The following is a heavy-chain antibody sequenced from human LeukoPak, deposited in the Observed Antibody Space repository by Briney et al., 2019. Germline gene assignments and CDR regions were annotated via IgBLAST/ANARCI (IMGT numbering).Heavy chain of an antibody. CDR3: ARHRFGGFYYFDH. J-gene: IGHJ4*02. Sequence: SETLSLTCTVSGGSISSSSYFWGWIRQPPGKGLEWIGSIYYSGSTYYNPSLKSRVTISVDTSKNQLSLKLTSVTASDTAVYYCARHRFGGFYYFDHWGQGTLVTVSS. CDR1: GGSISSSSYF. D-gene: IGHD3-10*01. V-gene: IGHV4-39*01. CDR2: IYYSGST.